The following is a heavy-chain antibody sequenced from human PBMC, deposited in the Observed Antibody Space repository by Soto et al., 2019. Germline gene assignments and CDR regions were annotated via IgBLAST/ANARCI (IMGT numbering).Heavy chain of an antibody. CDR2: THYSGTT. Sequence: SETLSLTCTVSGGSMRNYFWTWIRQPPGKGLEWIGYTHYSGTTSFFPSYNPSLRSRVTISEDTSKNQFSLKLLSVTTADTAVYFCAAGEASSRNLAPYYLDFWGQGTLVTVSS. D-gene: IGHD6-13*01. CDR3: AAGEASSRNLAPYYLDF. V-gene: IGHV4-59*01. CDR1: GGSMRNYF. J-gene: IGHJ4*02.